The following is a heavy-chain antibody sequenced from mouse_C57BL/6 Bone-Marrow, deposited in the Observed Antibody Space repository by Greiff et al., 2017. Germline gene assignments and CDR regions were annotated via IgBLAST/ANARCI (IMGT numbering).Heavy chain of an antibody. Sequence: VKLQESGAELVRPGTSVKMSCKASGYTFTNYWIGWAKQRPGHGLEWIGDIYPGGGYTNYNEKFKGKATLTADKSSSTAYMQFSSLTSEDSAIYYCARRDYGNSDGFAYWGQGTLVTVSA. CDR2: IYPGGGYT. J-gene: IGHJ3*01. V-gene: IGHV1-63*01. D-gene: IGHD1-1*01. CDR1: GYTFTNYW. CDR3: ARRDYGNSDGFAY.